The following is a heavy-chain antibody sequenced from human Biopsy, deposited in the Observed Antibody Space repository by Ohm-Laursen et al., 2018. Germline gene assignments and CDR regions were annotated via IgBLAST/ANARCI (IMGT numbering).Heavy chain of an antibody. CDR1: GGAFTNYA. CDR3: VAYPTSGFFENNDDFAMDV. Sequence: PVKVSCKASGGAFTNYAINWVRQAPGHGLVWMGGSITVSETAGYAERFQDRVTITADVTTNTAYMDLSGLRTEDTAVYYCVAYPTSGFFENNDDFAMDVWGQGTTVIVSS. CDR2: SITVSETA. D-gene: IGHD6-19*01. V-gene: IGHV1-69*13. J-gene: IGHJ6*02.